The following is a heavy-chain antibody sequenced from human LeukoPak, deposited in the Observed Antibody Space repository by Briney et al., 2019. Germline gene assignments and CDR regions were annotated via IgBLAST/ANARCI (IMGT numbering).Heavy chain of an antibody. V-gene: IGHV1-69*05. CDR1: GGTFSSYA. D-gene: IGHD3-3*01. CDR2: IIPIFGTA. CDR3: ARDSIPLEDTISGNY. J-gene: IGHJ4*02. Sequence: ASVKVSCKASGGTFSSYAISWVRQAPGQGLEWMGRIIPIFGTANYAQKFQGRVTITTDESTSTAYMELSSLRSEDTAVYYCARDSIPLEDTISGNYWGRGTLVTVSS.